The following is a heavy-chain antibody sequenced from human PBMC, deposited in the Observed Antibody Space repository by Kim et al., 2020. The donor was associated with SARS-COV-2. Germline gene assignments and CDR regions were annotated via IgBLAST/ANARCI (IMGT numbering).Heavy chain of an antibody. J-gene: IGHJ4*02. V-gene: IGHV3-48*02. CDR2: II. CDR3: VRDLNFAFDF. Sequence: IIAYANSVRGRFTISTDNAKDSLYLQMNSLKDEDTAVYYCVRDLNFAFDFWGQGGLVTVSS. D-gene: IGHD1-1*01.